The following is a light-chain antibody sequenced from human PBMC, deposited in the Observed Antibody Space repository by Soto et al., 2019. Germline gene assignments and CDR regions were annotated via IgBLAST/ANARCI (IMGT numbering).Light chain of an antibody. J-gene: IGKJ5*01. CDR1: QSINRY. V-gene: IGKV3-11*01. CDR3: QQRSNWPPIT. Sequence: EIVLTQSPATLSLSPGERATLSCRSSQSINRYLAWYQQKPGQAPRLLIYYASNRAAGIPARFSGSGSGTDFTLTISSLEPEDFAVYYCQQRSNWPPITFGQGTLLEIK. CDR2: YAS.